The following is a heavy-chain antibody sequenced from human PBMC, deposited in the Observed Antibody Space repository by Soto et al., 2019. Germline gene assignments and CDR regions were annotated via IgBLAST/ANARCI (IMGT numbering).Heavy chain of an antibody. CDR2: IYYSGST. V-gene: IGHV4-31*03. J-gene: IGHJ4*02. D-gene: IGHD3-10*02. CDR1: GGSISSGGYY. Sequence: QVQLQESGPGLVKPSQTLSLTCTVSGGSISSGGYYWSWIRQHPGKGLEWIGYIYYSGSTYYSPSLKSRVTISVDTSKNQFSLKLSSVTPADTAVHYCASYLFGEPREYYFDYWGQGTLVTVSS. CDR3: ASYLFGEPREYYFDY.